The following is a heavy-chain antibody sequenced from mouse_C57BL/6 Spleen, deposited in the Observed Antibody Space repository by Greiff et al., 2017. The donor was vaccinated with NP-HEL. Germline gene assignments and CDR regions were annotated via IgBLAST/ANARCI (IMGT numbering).Heavy chain of an antibody. CDR1: GYTFTSYW. V-gene: IGHV1-52*01. CDR3: AIANWEGAWFAY. D-gene: IGHD4-1*01. Sequence: QVQLQQSGAELVRPGSSVKLSCKASGYTFTSYWMHWVKQRPIQGLEWIGNIDPSDSETHYNQKFKDKATLTVDKSSSTAYMQLSSLTSEDSAVYYCAIANWEGAWFAYWGQGTLVTVSA. J-gene: IGHJ3*01. CDR2: IDPSDSET.